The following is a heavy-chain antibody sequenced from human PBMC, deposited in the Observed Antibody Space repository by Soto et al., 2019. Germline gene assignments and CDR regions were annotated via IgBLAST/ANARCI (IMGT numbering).Heavy chain of an antibody. CDR2: IIPIFGTA. CDR3: ARITPTPRGSNCNYHQGWFDP. Sequence: SVKVSCKASGGTFSSYAISWVRQAPGQGLEWMGGIIPIFGTANYAQKFQGRVTITADESTSTAYMELSSLRSEDTAVYYCARITPTPRGSNCNYHQGWFDPWGQGTLVTVSS. CDR1: GGTFSSYA. J-gene: IGHJ5*02. D-gene: IGHD1-7*01. V-gene: IGHV1-69*13.